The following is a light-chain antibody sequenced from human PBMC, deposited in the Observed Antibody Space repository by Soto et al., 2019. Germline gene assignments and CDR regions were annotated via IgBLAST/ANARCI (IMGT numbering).Light chain of an antibody. V-gene: IGKV3-15*01. CDR2: GAS. J-gene: IGKJ4*01. CDR1: QSVSSN. CDR3: HQYGSSPQA. Sequence: EIVMTQSPATLSVSPGERATLSCRASQSVSSNLAWYQQKPGQAPRLLIYGASTRANGIPARFSGSGSGTEFTLTISRLEPEDFAVYFCHQYGSSPQAFGGGTKVEIK.